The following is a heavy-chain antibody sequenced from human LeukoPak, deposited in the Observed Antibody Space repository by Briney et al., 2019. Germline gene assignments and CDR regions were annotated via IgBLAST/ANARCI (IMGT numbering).Heavy chain of an antibody. D-gene: IGHD3-10*01. Sequence: ASVKVSCKASGYTFTGYYIHWVRQAPGQGLEWMGRINPNSGGTNYAQKFQGRVTITRDTSISTAYMQLSSLTSADTAVYYCAREPMVRDFNWFDPWGQGTLVTVSS. CDR1: GYTFTGYY. J-gene: IGHJ5*02. CDR3: AREPMVRDFNWFDP. V-gene: IGHV1-2*06. CDR2: INPNSGGT.